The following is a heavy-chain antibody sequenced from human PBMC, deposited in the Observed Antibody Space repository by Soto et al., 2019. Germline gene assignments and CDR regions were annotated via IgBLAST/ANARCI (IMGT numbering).Heavy chain of an antibody. J-gene: IGHJ6*01. CDR1: GYSFTSYY. D-gene: IGHD2-2*01. V-gene: IGHV1-46*01. CDR3: AKLGYCVSTSYYIYGMDV. CDR2: INPSGGST. Sequence: ASVKVSCKASGYSFTSYYLHWVRQAPGQGLEWMGMINPSGGSTIYAQKFQGRVTMTRDTSTSTVYMELSSLRSEDTAVYYCAKLGYCVSTSYYIYGMDVWGQGTTVTVSS.